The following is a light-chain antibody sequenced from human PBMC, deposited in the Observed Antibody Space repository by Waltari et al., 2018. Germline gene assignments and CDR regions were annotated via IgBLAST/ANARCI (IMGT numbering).Light chain of an antibody. Sequence: QAVLTQPPSVSGAPGPSVTIACTGSSSNIGAGDDVHWYQPVPGTAPNLLIYGDTTRPSGVPARFSASKSGTSASLAITGLQAEDEADYYCQSYDTAVNVLFGGGTKLTVL. CDR3: QSYDTAVNVL. V-gene: IGLV1-40*01. CDR1: SSNIGAGDD. J-gene: IGLJ2*01. CDR2: GDT.